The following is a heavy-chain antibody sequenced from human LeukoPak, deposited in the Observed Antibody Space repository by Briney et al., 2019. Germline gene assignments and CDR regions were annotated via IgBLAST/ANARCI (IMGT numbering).Heavy chain of an antibody. D-gene: IGHD1-26*01. V-gene: IGHV3-13*01. CDR1: GFTFSSYD. CDR3: AGGGSYYSFDY. CDR2: IGTAGDT. Sequence: GGSLRLSCAASGFTFSSYDMHWVRQATGKGLEWVSAIGTAGDTYYPGSVKGRFTISRENAKNSLYLQMNSLRAGDTAVYYCAGGGSYYSFDYWGQGTLVTVSS. J-gene: IGHJ4*02.